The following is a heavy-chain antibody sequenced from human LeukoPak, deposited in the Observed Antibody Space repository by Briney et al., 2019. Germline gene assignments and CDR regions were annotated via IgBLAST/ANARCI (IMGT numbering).Heavy chain of an antibody. V-gene: IGHV3-48*03. Sequence: GGSLRLSCAASGFTFSSYEMNWVRQAPGKGLEWVSYISSSGSTIYYADSVKGRFTISRDNAKNSLHLQMNSLRAEDTAVYYCARDPPYGMDVWGQGTMVTVSS. J-gene: IGHJ6*02. CDR3: ARDPPYGMDV. CDR1: GFTFSSYE. CDR2: ISSSGSTI.